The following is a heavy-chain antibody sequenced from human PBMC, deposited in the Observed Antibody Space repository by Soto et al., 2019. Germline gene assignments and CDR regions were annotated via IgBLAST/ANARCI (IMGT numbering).Heavy chain of an antibody. V-gene: IGHV3-23*01. D-gene: IGHD6-19*01. J-gene: IGHJ4*02. Sequence: EVQLLESGGGLVQPGGSLRLSCAASGFTFSSYAMSWVRQAPGKGLEWVSTVSGSGGSTYYADSVKGRFTISRDNAKNSLYLQMNSLRAEDTAVYYCARGTLTMRLVFIYWGQGTLVTVSS. CDR3: ARGTLTMRLVFIY. CDR2: VSGSGGST. CDR1: GFTFSSYA.